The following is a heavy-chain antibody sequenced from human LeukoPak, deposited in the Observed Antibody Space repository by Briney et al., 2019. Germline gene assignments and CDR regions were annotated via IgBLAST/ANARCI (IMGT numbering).Heavy chain of an antibody. CDR3: ARGPQVGHYFDY. Sequence: GGSLRLSCAASGFTFSRHPMNWLRQAPGTGLEWVAYTTSSSDIIYYAASVRGRFTISRDNAQNSLFLQMNSLRVEDTAVYFCARGPQVGHYFDYWGQGTLVPVSS. CDR2: TTSSSDII. V-gene: IGHV3-48*04. D-gene: IGHD1-26*01. J-gene: IGHJ4*02. CDR1: GFTFSRHP.